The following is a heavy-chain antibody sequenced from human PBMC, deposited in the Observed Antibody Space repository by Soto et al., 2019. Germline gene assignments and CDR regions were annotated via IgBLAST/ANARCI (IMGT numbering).Heavy chain of an antibody. CDR2: IYPGDSDT. V-gene: IGHV5-51*01. J-gene: IGHJ5*02. CDR3: ARTDLWLGGERGNWFDP. D-gene: IGHD3-10*01. CDR1: GYSFTSYW. Sequence: PGESLKISCKGSGYSFTSYWIGWVRQMPGKGLEWMGIIYPGDSDTRYSPSFQGQVTISADKSISTAYLQWSSLKASDTAMYYCARTDLWLGGERGNWFDPWGQGTLVTVSS.